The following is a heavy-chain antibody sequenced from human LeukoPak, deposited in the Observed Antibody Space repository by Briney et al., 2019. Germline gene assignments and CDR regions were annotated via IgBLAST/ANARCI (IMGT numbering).Heavy chain of an antibody. D-gene: IGHD1-26*01. Sequence: GGSLRLSCAASGFTVSSNYMSWVRQAPGKGLEWVSVIYSGRSTYYADSVKGRFIISRDNSKNTLYLQMNSLRAEDTAVYYCARYSGTFSNSYFDCWGQGTLVTVSS. CDR3: ARYSGTFSNSYFDC. V-gene: IGHV3-66*01. CDR2: IYSGRST. J-gene: IGHJ4*02. CDR1: GFTVSSNY.